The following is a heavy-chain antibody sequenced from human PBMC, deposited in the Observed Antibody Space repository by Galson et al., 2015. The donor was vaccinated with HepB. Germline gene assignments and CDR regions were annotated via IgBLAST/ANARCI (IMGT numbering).Heavy chain of an antibody. V-gene: IGHV3-74*01. J-gene: IGHJ5*02. CDR3: ARDVQNSNWFDP. CDR1: GFTFSTYW. Sequence: SLRLSCAASGFTFSTYWMHWVRQAPGKGLVWVSRINSDGSTTRYADSVKGRFTISRDSAKNTLYLQMNSLRAEDTAVYYCARDVQNSNWFDPWGQGTLVTVSS. D-gene: IGHD1-1*01. CDR2: INSDGSTT.